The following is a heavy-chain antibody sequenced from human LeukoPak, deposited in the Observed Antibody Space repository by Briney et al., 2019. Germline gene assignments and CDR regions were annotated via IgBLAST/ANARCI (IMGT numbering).Heavy chain of an antibody. V-gene: IGHV3-66*01. CDR3: ARDGPFDY. J-gene: IGHJ4*02. Sequence: GGSLRLSCAASGFTVSSNHMSWVRQAPGKGLEWVSVIYSGGFTSYADSVKGRFIISRDNSKNTLYLQMNRLRAEDTAVYYCARDGPFDYWGQGTLVTVSS. CDR2: IYSGGFT. CDR1: GFTVSSNH.